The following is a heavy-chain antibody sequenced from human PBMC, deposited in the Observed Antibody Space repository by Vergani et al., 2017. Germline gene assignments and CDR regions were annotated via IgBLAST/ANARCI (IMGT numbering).Heavy chain of an antibody. J-gene: IGHJ5*02. Sequence: EVQLLESGGGLVQPGGSLRLSCAASGFTFSSYAMSWVRQAPGKGLEWVSAISGSGGSTYYADSVKGRFTISRDNSKNTLYLQMNSLRAEDTAVYYCAEPPEGGSWSRRGDWFDPWGQGTLVTVSS. CDR1: GFTFSSYA. D-gene: IGHD6-13*01. V-gene: IGHV3-23*01. CDR3: AEPPEGGSWSRRGDWFDP. CDR2: ISGSGGST.